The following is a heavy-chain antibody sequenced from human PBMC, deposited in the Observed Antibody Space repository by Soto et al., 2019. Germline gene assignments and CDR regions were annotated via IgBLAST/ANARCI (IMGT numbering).Heavy chain of an antibody. Sequence: PSETLSLTCAVYGASLSDNYCNWLRQPPGKGLEWNGEINHSGNTNYNPSLRSRVTISIDTSKNQLSLNLRSVSAADAAVFYCARARGEFDAWGQGNPVTVSS. CDR2: INHSGNT. J-gene: IGHJ5*02. V-gene: IGHV4-34*01. D-gene: IGHD2-21*01. CDR3: ARARGEFDA. CDR1: GASLSDNY.